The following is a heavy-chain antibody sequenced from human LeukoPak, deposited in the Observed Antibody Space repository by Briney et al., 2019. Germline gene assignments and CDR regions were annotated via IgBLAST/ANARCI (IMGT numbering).Heavy chain of an antibody. J-gene: IGHJ6*02. CDR2: ISAYNGNT. V-gene: IGHV1-18*01. CDR3: ASSSNYAGDYYYGMDV. D-gene: IGHD4-11*01. CDR1: GYTFTSYG. Sequence: ASVKVSCKASGYTFTSYGISWVRQAPGQGLEWMGWISAYNGNTNYAQKLQGRVTMTTDTSTSTAYMELRSLRSDDTAVYYCASSSNYAGDYYYGMDVWDQGTTVTVSS.